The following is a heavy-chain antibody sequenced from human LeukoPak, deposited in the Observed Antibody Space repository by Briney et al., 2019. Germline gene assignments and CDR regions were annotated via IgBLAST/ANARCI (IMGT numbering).Heavy chain of an antibody. CDR1: GGSFSGYY. V-gene: IGHV4-34*01. CDR3: AIRADCSSTSCYGYFDY. J-gene: IGHJ4*02. D-gene: IGHD2-2*01. CDR2: IDHSGST. Sequence: SETLSLTCAVYGGSFSGYYWSWIRQPPGKGLEWIGEIDHSGSTNYNPSLKSRVTISVDTSKNQFSLKLSSVTAADTAVYYCAIRADCSSTSCYGYFDYWGQGTLVTVSS.